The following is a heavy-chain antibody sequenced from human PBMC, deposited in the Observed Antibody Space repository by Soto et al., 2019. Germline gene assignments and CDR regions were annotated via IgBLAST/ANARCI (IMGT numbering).Heavy chain of an antibody. CDR3: AKDGGPVYCNSPGCSAKHFDY. CDR2: IYYSGST. V-gene: IGHV4-31*03. Sequence: SETLSLTCTVSGVSISSGGYYWTWIRQHPQKGLEWIGHIYYSGSTYYNPSLKSRVTVSVDTSKNQFSLKLSSVTAADTAVYYCAKDGGPVYCNSPGCSAKHFDYWGQGTLVTVSS. D-gene: IGHD2-2*01. CDR1: GVSISSGGYY. J-gene: IGHJ4*02.